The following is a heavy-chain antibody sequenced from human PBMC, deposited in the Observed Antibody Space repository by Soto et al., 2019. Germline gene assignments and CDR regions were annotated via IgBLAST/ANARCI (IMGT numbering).Heavy chain of an antibody. Sequence: QVQLQESGPGLVKPSQTLSLTCTDSGGSISSGGYYWSWIRQHPGKGLEWIGYIYYSGSTYYNPSLKSRVTISVDTSKNQFSLKLSSVTAADTAVYYCARDRKENGDYASPDAFDIWGQGTMVTVSS. D-gene: IGHD4-17*01. V-gene: IGHV4-31*03. CDR3: ARDRKENGDYASPDAFDI. J-gene: IGHJ3*02. CDR1: GGSISSGGYY. CDR2: IYYSGST.